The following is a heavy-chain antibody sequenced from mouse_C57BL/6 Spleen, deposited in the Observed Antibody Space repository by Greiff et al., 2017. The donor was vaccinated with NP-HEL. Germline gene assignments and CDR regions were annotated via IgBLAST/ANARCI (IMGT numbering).Heavy chain of an antibody. V-gene: IGHV1-81*01. D-gene: IGHD2-4*01. Sequence: VQLQQSGAELARPGASVKLSCKASGYTFTSYGISWVKQRTGQGLEWIGEIYPRSGNTYYNEKFKGKATLTADKSSSTAYMELRSLTSEDTAVYYCTTDYDYLAWFAYWGQGTLVTVSA. CDR2: IYPRSGNT. CDR1: GYTFTSYG. CDR3: TTDYDYLAWFAY. J-gene: IGHJ3*01.